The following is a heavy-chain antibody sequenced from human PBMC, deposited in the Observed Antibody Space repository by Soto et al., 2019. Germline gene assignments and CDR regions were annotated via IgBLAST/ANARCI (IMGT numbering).Heavy chain of an antibody. Sequence: QITLKESGPTLVKPTQTLTLTCSFSGFSLSITGVGVGWIRQPPGKALEWLGFAYWDDDNRYSPSLKNRLTITKDTPGRQVVLTTTNIDPANTATYFCAHRRGGYNRDDGHFDYWGQGALVTVSS. CDR3: AHRRGGYNRDDGHFDY. CDR1: GFSLSITGVG. CDR2: AYWDDDN. D-gene: IGHD1-20*01. J-gene: IGHJ4*02. V-gene: IGHV2-5*02.